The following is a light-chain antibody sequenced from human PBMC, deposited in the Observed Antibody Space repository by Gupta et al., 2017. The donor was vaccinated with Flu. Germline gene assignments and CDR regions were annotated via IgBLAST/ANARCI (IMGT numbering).Light chain of an antibody. V-gene: IGKV1-39*01. CDR2: AAS. CDR1: QSISSY. J-gene: IGKJ2*03. CDR3: QQSYSTPRSS. Sequence: IQRIKTQSSLSAAVVDRVTITCRASQSISSYLNWYQQKPGKAPKLLIYAASSLQSGVPLRFSGSGSGTDFTLTISSLQPEDFATYYCQQSYSTPRSSFGQGTRLEIK.